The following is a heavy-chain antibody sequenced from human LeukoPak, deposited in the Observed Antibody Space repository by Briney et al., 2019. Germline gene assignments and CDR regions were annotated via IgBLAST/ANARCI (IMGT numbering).Heavy chain of an antibody. J-gene: IGHJ4*02. CDR2: INPSGGST. CDR3: ARVWEYYYDSSGYYWGGYFDY. V-gene: IGHV1-46*01. CDR1: GYTFTDYY. Sequence: ASVKVSCKASGYTFTDYYMHWVRQAPGQGLEWMGIINPSGGSTSYAQKFQGRVTMTRDMSTSTVYMELSSLRSEDTAVYYCARVWEYYYDSSGYYWGGYFDYWGQGTLVTVSS. D-gene: IGHD3-22*01.